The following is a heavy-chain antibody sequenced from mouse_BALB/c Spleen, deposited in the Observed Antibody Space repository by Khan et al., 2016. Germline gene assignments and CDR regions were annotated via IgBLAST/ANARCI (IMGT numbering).Heavy chain of an antibody. CDR3: MRYGNYWYFDV. CDR1: GVTFSGFW. V-gene: IGHV11-2*02. J-gene: IGHJ1*01. D-gene: IGHD2-1*01. CDR2: INADGSAI. Sequence: EVQLLETGGGLAQTGGSRGLSGEGSGVTFSGFWMSWFRQTAGKTLAWIGAINADGSAINYAPSIKDRCTICSDNDKSTLYLQMSNVRSEDTATYFCMRYGNYWYFDVWCAGTTVTVSS.